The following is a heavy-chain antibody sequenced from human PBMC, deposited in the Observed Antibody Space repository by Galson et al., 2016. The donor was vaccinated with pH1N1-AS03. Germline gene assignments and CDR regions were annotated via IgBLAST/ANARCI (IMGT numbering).Heavy chain of an antibody. Sequence: SVKVPCKAYGNTFSINAVSWVRQAPGQGPEWMGGISPLLRTALYAQKWQGRVTITADESTSTAYMELSSLTSEDTAVYYCATLYTDDLDYWGQGTLVTVSS. V-gene: IGHV1-69*13. CDR3: ATLYTDDLDY. CDR1: GNTFSINA. CDR2: ISPLLRTA. D-gene: IGHD2-2*02. J-gene: IGHJ4*02.